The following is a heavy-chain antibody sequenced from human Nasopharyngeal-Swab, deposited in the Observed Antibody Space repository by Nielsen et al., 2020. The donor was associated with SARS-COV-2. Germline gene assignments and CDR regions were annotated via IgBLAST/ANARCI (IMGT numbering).Heavy chain of an antibody. CDR2: INHSGST. D-gene: IGHD2-2*01. CDR3: ARGSVVPAAPAVDYFDY. J-gene: IGHJ4*02. V-gene: IGHV4-34*01. Sequence: PGKGLEWIGEINHSGSTNHNPSLKSRVTISVDTSKNQFSLKLSSVTAADTAVYYCARGSVVPAAPAVDYFDYWGQGTLVTVSS.